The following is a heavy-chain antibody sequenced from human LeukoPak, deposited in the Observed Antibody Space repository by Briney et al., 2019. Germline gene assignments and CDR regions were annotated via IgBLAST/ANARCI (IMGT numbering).Heavy chain of an antibody. D-gene: IGHD5-12*01. CDR2: IYYSGST. Sequence: SETLSLTCTVPGGSISSYYWSWIRQPPGKGLEWIGYIYYSGSTNYNPSLKSRVTISVDTSKNQFSLKLSSVTAADTAVYYCARQGGYPSFFDYWGQGTLVTVSS. J-gene: IGHJ4*02. V-gene: IGHV4-59*08. CDR3: ARQGGYPSFFDY. CDR1: GGSISSYY.